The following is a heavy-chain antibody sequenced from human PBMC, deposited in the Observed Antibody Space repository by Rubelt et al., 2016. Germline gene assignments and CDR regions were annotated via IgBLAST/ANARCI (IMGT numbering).Heavy chain of an antibody. J-gene: IGHJ4*02. D-gene: IGHD4-23*01. CDR3: ARDVGGNSVLYYFDY. CDR1: GYTFTSYG. Sequence: QVQLVQSGAEVKKPGASVKVSCKASGYTFTSYGISWVRQAPGQGLEWMGWISAYNGNTNYAQKPQGRVPMTTDISTSTAYMELRRLRSDDTAVYYCARDVGGNSVLYYFDYWGQGTLVTVSS. CDR2: ISAYNGNT. V-gene: IGHV1-18*01.